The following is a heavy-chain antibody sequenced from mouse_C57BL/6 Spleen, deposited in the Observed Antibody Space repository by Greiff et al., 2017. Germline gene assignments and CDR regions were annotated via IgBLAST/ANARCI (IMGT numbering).Heavy chain of an antibody. Sequence: QVQLKESGAELVRPGASVTLSCKASGYTFTDYEMHWVKQTPVHGLEWIGAIDPETGGTAYNQKFKGKAILTADKSSSTAYMELRSLTSEDSAVYYCTRWGLRPHWYFDVWGTGTTVTVSS. V-gene: IGHV1-15*01. CDR1: GYTFTDYE. D-gene: IGHD2-4*01. CDR2: IDPETGGT. CDR3: TRWGLRPHWYFDV. J-gene: IGHJ1*03.